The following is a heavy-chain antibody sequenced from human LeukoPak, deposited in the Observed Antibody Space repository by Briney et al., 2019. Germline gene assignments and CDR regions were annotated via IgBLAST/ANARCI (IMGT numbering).Heavy chain of an antibody. J-gene: IGHJ4*02. V-gene: IGHV1-46*01. CDR2: INPSGGST. CDR3: ARDVGRDFDY. D-gene: IGHD1-26*01. Sequence: ASVKVSCKASGYTVTSYYMDWVRQAPGQGLEWMGIINPSGGSTSYAQKFQGRVTMTSDTSTSTVYMELSSLRSEDTAVYYCARDVGRDFDYWGQGTLVTVSS. CDR1: GYTVTSYY.